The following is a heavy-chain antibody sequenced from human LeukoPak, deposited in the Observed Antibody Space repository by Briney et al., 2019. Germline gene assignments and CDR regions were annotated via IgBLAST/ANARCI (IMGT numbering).Heavy chain of an antibody. D-gene: IGHD5-18*01. CDR2: IYHSGST. CDR3: AGYSYGFDY. Sequence: LSLTCAVSGGSISSGGYSWSWIRQPPGKGLEWIGYIYHSGSTYYNPSLKSRVTISVDRSKNQFSLKLSSVTAADTAVYYCAGYSYGFDYWGQGTLVTVSS. CDR1: GGSISSGGYS. J-gene: IGHJ4*02. V-gene: IGHV4-30-2*01.